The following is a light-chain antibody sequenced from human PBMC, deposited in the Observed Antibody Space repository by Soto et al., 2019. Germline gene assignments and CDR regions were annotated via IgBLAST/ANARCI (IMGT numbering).Light chain of an antibody. Sequence: QSVLTQPASVSGSPGQSITISCTGTSSEVGGYNYVSWYQHHPGKAPKLIIYDVTNRPSVVSNPFSGSKSGNTASLTISGLQPEDEADYYCSSYTTSNTRQIVFGTGTKVTVL. CDR3: SSYTTSNTRQIV. CDR1: SSEVGGYNY. V-gene: IGLV2-14*03. J-gene: IGLJ1*01. CDR2: DVT.